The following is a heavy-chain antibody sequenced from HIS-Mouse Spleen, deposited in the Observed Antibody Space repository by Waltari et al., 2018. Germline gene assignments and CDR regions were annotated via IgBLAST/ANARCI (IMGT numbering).Heavy chain of an antibody. CDR3: AKDIKGPNCSSTSCYTYFDY. D-gene: IGHD2-2*02. J-gene: IGHJ4*02. Sequence: EVQLVESGGGLVQPGRSLRPSCAASGFTFDDYAMHGVRWVSGISWNSGSIGYADSVKGRFTISRDNAKNSLYLQMNSLRAEDTALYYCAKDIKGPNCSSTSCYTYFDYWGQGTMVTVSS. CDR1: GFTFDDYA. V-gene: IGHV3-9*01. CDR2: ISWNSGSI.